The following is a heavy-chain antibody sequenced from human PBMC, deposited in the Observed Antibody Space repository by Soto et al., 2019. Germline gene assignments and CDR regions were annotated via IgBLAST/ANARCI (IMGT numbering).Heavy chain of an antibody. V-gene: IGHV4-59*01. Sequence: QVQLQESGPGLVKPSETLSLTCTVSGGSISSYYWILIRQPPGKGLNWIGNIYYSGSIDYSPSLKSRVTISVDMSKNQFSLKLNSVTAADRAVYYCARAPYCSGTSCPFDYWGQGTLVTVSS. CDR1: GGSISSYY. CDR2: IYYSGSI. CDR3: ARAPYCSGTSCPFDY. D-gene: IGHD2-2*01. J-gene: IGHJ4*02.